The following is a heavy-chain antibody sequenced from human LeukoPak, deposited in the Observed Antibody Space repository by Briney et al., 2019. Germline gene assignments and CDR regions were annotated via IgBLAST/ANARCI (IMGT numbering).Heavy chain of an antibody. D-gene: IGHD1-7*01. CDR2: INPHSGGT. Sequence: ASVKVSCKASGFTFTGYYIHWVRQAPAQGLEWIGYINPHSGGTSTPQNFQGRVTMTTDTSISAAYMELSSLISDDTAIYYCVREGNELLSKNFDFWGQGTLVTVSS. V-gene: IGHV1-2*02. CDR3: VREGNELLSKNFDF. CDR1: GFTFTGYY. J-gene: IGHJ4*02.